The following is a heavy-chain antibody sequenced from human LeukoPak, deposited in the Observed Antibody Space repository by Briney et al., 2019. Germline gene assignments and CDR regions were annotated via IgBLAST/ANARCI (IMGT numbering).Heavy chain of an antibody. CDR1: GLTFRSFG. V-gene: IGHV3-21*01. D-gene: IGHD2-21*02. CDR2: ISSSCNYI. Sequence: GGSQRLSCALSGLTFRSFGMNSARHAPGKGLEWVSSISSSCNYIYYADSVKGRFTISRDNAKNSLYLQMNSLRAEDTAVYYWASSILVVTARYNGFDPWGQGTLVTVSS. CDR3: ASSILVVTARYNGFDP. J-gene: IGHJ5*02.